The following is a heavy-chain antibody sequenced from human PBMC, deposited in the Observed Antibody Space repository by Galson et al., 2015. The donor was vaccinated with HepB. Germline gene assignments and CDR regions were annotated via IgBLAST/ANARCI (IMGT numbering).Heavy chain of an antibody. J-gene: IGHJ3*02. Sequence: SLRLSCAASGFTFSSYGMHWVRQAPGKGLEWVAVIWYDGSNKYYADSVKGRFTISRDNSKNTLYLQMNSLRAEDTAVYYCARDPYYDYIWGSYRYTDAFDIWGQGTMVTVSS. CDR3: ARDPYYDYIWGSYRYTDAFDI. CDR1: GFTFSSYG. D-gene: IGHD3-16*02. CDR2: IWYDGSNK. V-gene: IGHV3-33*01.